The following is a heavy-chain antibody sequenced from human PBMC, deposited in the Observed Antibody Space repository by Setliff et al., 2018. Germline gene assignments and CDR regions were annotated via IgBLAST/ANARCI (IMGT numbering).Heavy chain of an antibody. V-gene: IGHV5-51*01. J-gene: IGHJ4*02. CDR3: GRLDAAHSPVDS. CDR1: GYNFTTYW. CDR2: IYPGDSDT. D-gene: IGHD6-6*01. Sequence: PGESLKISCKGSGYNFTTYWIGWVRQMPGKGLEWMGVIYPGDSDTKYSPSFEGQVTISVDKSISTAYLQWSSLKASDTAMYYCGRLDAAHSPVDSWGQGTLVTVSS.